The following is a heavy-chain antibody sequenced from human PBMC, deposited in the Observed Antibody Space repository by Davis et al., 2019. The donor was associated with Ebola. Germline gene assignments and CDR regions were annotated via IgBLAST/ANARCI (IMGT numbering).Heavy chain of an antibody. CDR3: ARHSSVATREGSDY. CDR1: GYSFTTYW. V-gene: IGHV5-51*01. J-gene: IGHJ4*02. CDR2: IYPGDSDT. D-gene: IGHD6-6*01. Sequence: GESLKISCKGSGYSFTTYWIAWVRQTPGKGLEWMGIIYPGDSDTRYSPSLQGQVTISADKSTSTAYLQWSSLEASDTAIYYCARHSSVATREGSDYWGQGTLVTVSS.